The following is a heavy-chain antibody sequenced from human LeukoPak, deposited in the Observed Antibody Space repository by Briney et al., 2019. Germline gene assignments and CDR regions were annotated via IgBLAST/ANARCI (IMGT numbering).Heavy chain of an antibody. CDR1: GGSIGDYY. D-gene: IGHD2-8*01. V-gene: IGHV4-59*01. J-gene: IGHJ2*01. CDR3: ARDVNVGSYFDL. CDR2: IEYNGNT. Sequence: SETLSLTCTISGGSIGDYYWSWVRQPPGRGLEWIGFIEYNGNTNYNASLKSRVTISVDTSKNQFSLKLASVTAADTAMYYCARDVNVGSYFDLWGRGTLVTVSS.